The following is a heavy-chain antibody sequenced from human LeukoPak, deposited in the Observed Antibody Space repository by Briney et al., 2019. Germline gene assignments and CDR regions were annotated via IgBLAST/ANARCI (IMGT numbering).Heavy chain of an antibody. V-gene: IGHV3-9*01. CDR1: GFTFDDYA. J-gene: IGHJ4*02. Sequence: GGSLRLSCAASGFTFDDYAMHWVRQAPGKGLEWVSGISWNSGSIGYADSVKDRFTISRDNAKNSLYLQMNSLRAEDTALYYCAKDIGYDILTTGGNFDYWGQGTLVTVSS. CDR3: AKDIGYDILTTGGNFDY. D-gene: IGHD3-9*01. CDR2: ISWNSGSI.